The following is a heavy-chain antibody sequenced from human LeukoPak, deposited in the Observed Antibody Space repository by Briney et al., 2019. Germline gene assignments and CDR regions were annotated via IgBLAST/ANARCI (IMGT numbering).Heavy chain of an antibody. V-gene: IGHV1-69*13. CDR2: IIPIFGTA. CDR1: GGTFSSYA. Sequence: SVKVSCKASGGTFSSYAISWVRQAPGQGLEWMGGIIPIFGTANYAQKFQGRVTITADESTSTAYMELSSLRSEDTAVYYCARGGTAMVQHPLNYWGQGTLVTVSS. J-gene: IGHJ4*02. CDR3: ARGGTAMVQHPLNY. D-gene: IGHD5-18*01.